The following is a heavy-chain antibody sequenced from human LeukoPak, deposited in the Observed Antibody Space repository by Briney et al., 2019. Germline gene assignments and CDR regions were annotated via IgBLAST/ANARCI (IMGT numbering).Heavy chain of an antibody. CDR2: ITWNSATI. CDR3: ARGHPYYLDS. CDR1: GYIFHDFV. D-gene: IGHD3-10*01. Sequence: GGSLRLSCAASGYIFHDFVMHWVRHRPGKGLEWVAGITWNSATIGYAGSVRGRFTISRDNAKKSVHLQMNSLTTDDTALYYSARGHPYYLDSWGPGTPVTVSS. V-gene: IGHV3-9*01. J-gene: IGHJ4*02.